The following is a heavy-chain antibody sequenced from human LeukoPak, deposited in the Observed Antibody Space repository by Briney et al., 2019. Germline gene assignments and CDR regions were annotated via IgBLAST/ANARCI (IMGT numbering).Heavy chain of an antibody. CDR2: INPNSGGT. V-gene: IGHV1-2*02. CDR3: AREDTAMVFVDY. D-gene: IGHD5-18*01. J-gene: IGHJ4*02. CDR1: GYNLLDHA. Sequence: ASVKVSCKASGYNLLDHALHWVRQAPGQGLEWMGWINPNSGGTNYTQKFQGRVTMTRDTSISTAYMELSRLRSDDTAVYYCAREDTAMVFVDYWGQGTLVTVSS.